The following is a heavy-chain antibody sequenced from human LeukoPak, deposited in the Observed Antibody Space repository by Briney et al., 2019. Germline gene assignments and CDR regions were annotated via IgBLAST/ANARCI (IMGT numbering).Heavy chain of an antibody. CDR3: ARLWYYDSSGYYYNYYYYMDV. CDR1: GSRFTSYW. V-gene: IGHV5-51*01. CDR2: IYPGDSDT. D-gene: IGHD3-22*01. Sequence: GASLKISCKGAGSRFTSYWIGWVRQMPGKGLEGMGIIYPGDSDTTYSPSFHGQVTISADKSTSTPYLQWSSLKASDTAMYYCARLWYYDSSGYYYNYYYYMDVWGKGTTVTVSS. J-gene: IGHJ6*03.